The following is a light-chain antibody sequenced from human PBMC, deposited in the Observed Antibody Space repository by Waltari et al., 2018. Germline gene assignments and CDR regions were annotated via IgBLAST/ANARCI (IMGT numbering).Light chain of an antibody. CDR2: GAS. J-gene: IGKJ4*01. CDR3: QQYNEWPLT. Sequence: EIVMTQSPGTLSVSPGERATPSCRASEGLSSKLAWYQQKPGQPPRLLIYGASTRATGVPTRFSGSESGTEYTLTISSLQSEDFAVYHCQQYNEWPLTFGGGTKVEI. CDR1: EGLSSK. V-gene: IGKV3-15*01.